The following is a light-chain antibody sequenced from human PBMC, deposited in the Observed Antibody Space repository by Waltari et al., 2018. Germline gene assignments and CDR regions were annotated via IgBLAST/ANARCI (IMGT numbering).Light chain of an antibody. CDR3: QQSHSAPLA. CDR1: RAITHY. J-gene: IGKJ4*01. Sequence: DIQMTHSPSPPSASAGDRVTITCRASRAITHYVNWYQQRPGLAPKLLIYAASTLQGGVPTRFSGSGSGTDFTLTISSLQIEDFATYYCQQSHSAPLAFGGGTRLEI. CDR2: AAS. V-gene: IGKV1-39*01.